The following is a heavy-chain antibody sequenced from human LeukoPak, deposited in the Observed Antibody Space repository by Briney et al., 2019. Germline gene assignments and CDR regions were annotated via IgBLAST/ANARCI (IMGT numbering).Heavy chain of an antibody. V-gene: IGHV3-30*04. J-gene: IGHJ4*02. D-gene: IGHD6-13*01. CDR3: ARGGSSSPQFDY. CDR2: ISYDGSNK. CDR1: GFTFSRYA. Sequence: GGSLRLSCAASGFTFSRYAMHWVRQAPGKGLEWVAVISYDGSNKYYADSVKGRFTISRDNSKNTLYLQMNSLRAEDTAVYYCARGGSSSPQFDYWGQGTLVTVSS.